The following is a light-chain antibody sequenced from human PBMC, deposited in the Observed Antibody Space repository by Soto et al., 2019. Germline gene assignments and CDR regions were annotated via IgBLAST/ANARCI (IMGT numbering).Light chain of an antibody. CDR1: QSISSW. Sequence: DIQMTQSPSTLPASVGDRVTITCRASQSISSWLAWYQQKSGKAPQVLIYDAHSLDVGAPARFSGSGSGTEFTLSIRSLESEYFATYYLQEYNSYSTFGPGTKVDI. J-gene: IGKJ1*01. CDR3: QEYNSYST. V-gene: IGKV1-5*01. CDR2: DAH.